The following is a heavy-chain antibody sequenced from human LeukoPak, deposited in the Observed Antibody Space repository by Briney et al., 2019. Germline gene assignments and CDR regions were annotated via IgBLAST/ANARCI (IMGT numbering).Heavy chain of an antibody. J-gene: IGHJ4*02. CDR2: ISGSGGST. Sequence: GGSLRLSCAASGFTFSSYAMSWVRQAPGKGLEWVSAISGSGGSTYYADSVKGRFTISRDNSKNTLYLQMNSLRAEDTAVYYCAKNADRGFYYGSGPNTNWGQGTLVTVSS. CDR1: GFTFSSYA. V-gene: IGHV3-23*01. CDR3: AKNADRGFYYGSGPNTN. D-gene: IGHD3-10*01.